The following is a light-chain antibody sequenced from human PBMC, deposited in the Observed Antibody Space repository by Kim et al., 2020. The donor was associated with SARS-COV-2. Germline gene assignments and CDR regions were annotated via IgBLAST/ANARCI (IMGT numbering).Light chain of an antibody. J-gene: IGKJ1*01. Sequence: DIQMTQSPSTLSASVGDRVTITCRASQSITSWLAWYQQKPEKAPKLLIQKASILESGVPSRFSGRGFGTEFTLTISSLQPDDIATYYFQQYVGYSWTFGQGTKVDIK. CDR3: QQYVGYSWT. V-gene: IGKV1-5*03. CDR2: KAS. CDR1: QSITSW.